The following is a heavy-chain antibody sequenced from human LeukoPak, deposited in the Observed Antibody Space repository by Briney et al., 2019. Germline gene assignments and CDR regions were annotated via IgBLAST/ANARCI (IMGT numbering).Heavy chain of an antibody. Sequence: SETLSLTCTVSGGSISSYYWSWIRQPAGKGLEWIGRIYTSGSTNYNPSLKSRVTMSVDTSKNQFSLKLSSVTAADTAVYYRATDPIVGATRGAFDIWGQGTMVTVSS. CDR3: ATDPIVGATRGAFDI. D-gene: IGHD1-26*01. CDR2: IYTSGST. CDR1: GGSISSYY. J-gene: IGHJ3*02. V-gene: IGHV4-4*07.